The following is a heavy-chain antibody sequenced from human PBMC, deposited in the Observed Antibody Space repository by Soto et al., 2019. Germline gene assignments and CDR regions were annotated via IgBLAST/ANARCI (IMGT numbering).Heavy chain of an antibody. CDR1: GFTFSNAW. CDR2: IKSQTDGGTT. D-gene: IGHD6-19*01. V-gene: IGHV3-15*07. CDR3: TTATGIAVAGAYYYYGMDV. J-gene: IGHJ6*02. Sequence: ELQLVESGGGLVKPGGSLRLSCAASGFTFSNAWMNWVRQAPGKGLEWVGRIKSQTDGGTTDYAAPVKGRFTISRDDSKNTLYLQMNSLKTEDTAVYYCTTATGIAVAGAYYYYGMDVWGQGTTVTVSS.